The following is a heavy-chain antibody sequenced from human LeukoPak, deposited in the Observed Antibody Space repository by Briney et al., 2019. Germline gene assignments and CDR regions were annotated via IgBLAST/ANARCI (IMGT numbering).Heavy chain of an antibody. J-gene: IGHJ3*02. V-gene: IGHV3-30*18. Sequence: GGSLRLSCAASGFTFSSYGMHWVRQAPGKGLEWVAVISYDGSNKYYADSVKGRFTISRDNSKNTLYLQMNSLRAEDTAVYYCAKDPTRLVVVTAINFDIWGQGTMVTVSS. CDR2: ISYDGSNK. D-gene: IGHD2-21*02. CDR3: AKDPTRLVVVTAINFDI. CDR1: GFTFSSYG.